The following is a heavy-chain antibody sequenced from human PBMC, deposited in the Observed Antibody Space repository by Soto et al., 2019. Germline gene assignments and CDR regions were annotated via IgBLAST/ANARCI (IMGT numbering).Heavy chain of an antibody. J-gene: IGHJ6*02. CDR1: GFSFSTHG. V-gene: IGHV3-30*18. CDR2: ISYDGFIK. CDR3: AKDLKASGGHSGTLNYYYGMDV. Sequence: QVQLVESGGGVVQPGRSLRLSCASSGFSFSTHGMQWVRQALGKGLEWVAIISYDGFIKYSADDVKGRFTISRDNSKNTLFLQMDSLRAEDSAVYYCAKDLKASGGHSGTLNYYYGMDVWGQGTTVIVSS. D-gene: IGHD3-10*01.